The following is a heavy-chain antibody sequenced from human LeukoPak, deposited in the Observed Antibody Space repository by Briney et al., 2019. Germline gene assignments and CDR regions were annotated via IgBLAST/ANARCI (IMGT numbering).Heavy chain of an antibody. CDR2: INTNTGNP. J-gene: IGHJ4*02. CDR3: ARTTTADY. CDR1: GYTFSDYA. D-gene: IGHD1-1*01. V-gene: IGHV7-4-1*02. Sequence: ASVKVSCKASGYTFSDYAMTWVRQAPGQGLEWMGRINTNTGNPTYAQGFTGRFVFSLDTSVSTAYLQISSLKGEDTAVYYCARTTTADYWGQGTLVTVSS.